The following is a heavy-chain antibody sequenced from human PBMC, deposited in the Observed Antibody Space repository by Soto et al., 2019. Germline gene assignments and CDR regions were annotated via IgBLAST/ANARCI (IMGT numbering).Heavy chain of an antibody. D-gene: IGHD2-15*01. CDR1: GGSISSSNW. CDR3: ARDPDEYCSGGSCYTNY. J-gene: IGHJ4*02. V-gene: IGHV4-4*02. Sequence: QVQLQESGPGLLKPSGTLSLTCAVSGGSISSSNWWSWVRQPPGKGLEWIGEIYHSGSTNYNPSLKSRVTISVDKSKNQFSLKLSSVTAADTAVYYCARDPDEYCSGGSCYTNYWGQGTLVTVSS. CDR2: IYHSGST.